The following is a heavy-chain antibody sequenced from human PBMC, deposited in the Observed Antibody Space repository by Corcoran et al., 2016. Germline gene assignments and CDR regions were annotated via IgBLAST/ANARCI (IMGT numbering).Heavy chain of an antibody. CDR1: GFTVSSNY. Sequence: EVQLVESGGGLIQPGGSLRLSCAASGFTVSSNYMSWVRQAPGKGLEWVSVIYSGGSTYYADSVKGRFTISRDNSKNTLYLQMNSLRDEDTAVYYCARLSGGYGSGSYIVYWGQGTLVTVSS. J-gene: IGHJ4*02. CDR3: ARLSGGYGSGSYIVY. CDR2: IYSGGST. D-gene: IGHD3-10*01. V-gene: IGHV3-53*01.